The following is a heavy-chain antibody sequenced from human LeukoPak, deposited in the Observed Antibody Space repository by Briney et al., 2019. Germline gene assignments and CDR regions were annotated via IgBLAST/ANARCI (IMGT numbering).Heavy chain of an antibody. D-gene: IGHD6-19*01. CDR1: GFTFSSYW. V-gene: IGHV3-74*01. CDR2: INSDGSST. J-gene: IGHJ4*02. Sequence: GGSLRLSCAASGFTFSSYWMHWVRHAPGKGLVWVSRINSDGSSTTYADSVKGRFTISRDNAKNTLYLQMNSLRAEDTGVYFCARVFSGWYFYFDNWGQGTLVTVSS. CDR3: ARVFSGWYFYFDN.